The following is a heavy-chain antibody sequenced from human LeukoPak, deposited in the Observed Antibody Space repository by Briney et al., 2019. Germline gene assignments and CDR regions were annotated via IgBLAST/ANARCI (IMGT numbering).Heavy chain of an antibody. J-gene: IGHJ4*02. CDR3: TIIPNVILFTHYFEY. CDR2: IIPFLGTT. V-gene: IGHV1-69*11. Sequence: SVKVSCKASGGVFTTYAVSWVRQAPGQGLEWMGSIIPFLGTTNYARKFQGRVTITADEPTRTAYMELTYVRSDDTAVYYCTIIPNVILFTHYFEYWGQGTLVTVSS. CDR1: GGVFTTYA. D-gene: IGHD2-21*01.